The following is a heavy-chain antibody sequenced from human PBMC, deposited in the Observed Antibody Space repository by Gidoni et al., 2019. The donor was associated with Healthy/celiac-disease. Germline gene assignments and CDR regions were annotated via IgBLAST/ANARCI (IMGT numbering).Heavy chain of an antibody. Sequence: QVHLQESGPGLVKPSQTLSLTCTVSGGSISGGGYYWSWIRQHPGKGLEWLGYIFYSGSTYYNPSLKSRLTISLGTSRNQFSLKLTSVTAADTALYYCAREFIAATTSIDYWGQGTLVTVSS. CDR1: GGSISGGGYY. D-gene: IGHD1-26*01. V-gene: IGHV4-31*03. CDR3: AREFIAATTSIDY. CDR2: IFYSGST. J-gene: IGHJ4*02.